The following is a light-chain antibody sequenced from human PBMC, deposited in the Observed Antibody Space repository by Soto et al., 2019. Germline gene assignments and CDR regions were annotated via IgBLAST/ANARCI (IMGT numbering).Light chain of an antibody. J-gene: IGKJ4*01. CDR3: QKYNEWPLT. CDR2: GAS. V-gene: IGKV3-15*01. CDR1: QSVNSN. Sequence: KVMTQSPATLSVSPGERATLSCRASQSVNSNLAWYQQKPGQAPRLLLYGASTRAIGIPARFSGSASGTEFSLTISSLQSEDSADSDCQKYNEWPLTFGGGTKVEI.